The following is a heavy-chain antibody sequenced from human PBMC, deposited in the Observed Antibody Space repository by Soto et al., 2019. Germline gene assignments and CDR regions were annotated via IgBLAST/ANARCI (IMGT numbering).Heavy chain of an antibody. D-gene: IGHD2-2*01. Sequence: PGESLKISCKGSGDSFTSYWIGRVRQMPGKGLEWMRIIYPGDSDTGYSPSFQGQVTISADKSISTAYLQWSSLKASDTAMYYCARHYCSSTSCYPVYYYYYGMDVWGQGTTVTVSS. CDR1: GDSFTSYW. CDR3: ARHYCSSTSCYPVYYYYYGMDV. CDR2: IYPGDSDT. J-gene: IGHJ6*02. V-gene: IGHV5-51*01.